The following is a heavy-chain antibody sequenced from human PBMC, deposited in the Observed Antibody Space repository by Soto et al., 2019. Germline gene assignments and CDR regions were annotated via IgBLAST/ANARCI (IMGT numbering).Heavy chain of an antibody. D-gene: IGHD5-12*01. Sequence: GSLRLSCTASGFTFGDYAMSWFRQAPGKGLEWVGFIRSKAYGGTTEYAASVKGRFTISRDDSKSIAYLQMNSLKTEDTAVYYCTRDQCIRWRSYDGYNWFDPWGQGTLVTVSS. V-gene: IGHV3-49*03. CDR2: IRSKAYGGTT. CDR3: TRDQCIRWRSYDGYNWFDP. CDR1: GFTFGDYA. J-gene: IGHJ5*02.